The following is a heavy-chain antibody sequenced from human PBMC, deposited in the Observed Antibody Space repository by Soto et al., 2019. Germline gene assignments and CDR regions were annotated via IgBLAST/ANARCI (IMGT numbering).Heavy chain of an antibody. Sequence: SETLSLTCTASGGSISSYYWSWIRQPAGKGLEWIGRIYTGGSTNYNPSLKSRVTMSLDTSKNQFSLKLTSVTAADTALYYCARGNCSSPNCYSFSGYYGMDVWGQGTTVTVSS. D-gene: IGHD2-2*01. CDR1: GGSISSYY. J-gene: IGHJ6*02. CDR3: ARGNCSSPNCYSFSGYYGMDV. CDR2: IYTGGST. V-gene: IGHV4-4*07.